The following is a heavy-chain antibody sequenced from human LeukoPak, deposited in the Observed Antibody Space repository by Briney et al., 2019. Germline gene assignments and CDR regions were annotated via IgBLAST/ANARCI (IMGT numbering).Heavy chain of an antibody. Sequence: GGSLRLSCAASGFTFSSYWMSWVRQAPGKGLEWVANIKQDGSEKYYVDSVKGRFTISRDNAKNSLYLQMNSLRAEDTAVYYCAREPLSSSWSYHTDYWGQGTLVTVSS. J-gene: IGHJ4*02. V-gene: IGHV3-7*01. CDR1: GFTFSSYW. CDR3: AREPLSSSWSYHTDY. D-gene: IGHD6-13*01. CDR2: IKQDGSEK.